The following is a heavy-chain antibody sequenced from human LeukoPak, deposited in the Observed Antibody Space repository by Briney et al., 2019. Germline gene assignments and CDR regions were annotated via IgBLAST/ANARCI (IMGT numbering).Heavy chain of an antibody. CDR1: GFTFSDYY. CDR2: ISYDGSNK. CDR3: AREGTRVLTVTSFDY. D-gene: IGHD4-11*01. V-gene: IGHV3-30-3*01. J-gene: IGHJ4*02. Sequence: PGGSLRLSCAASGFTFSDYYMSWIRQAPGKGLEWVAVISYDGSNKYYADSVKGRFTISRDNSKNTLYLQMNSLRAEDTAVYYCAREGTRVLTVTSFDYWGQGTLVTVSS.